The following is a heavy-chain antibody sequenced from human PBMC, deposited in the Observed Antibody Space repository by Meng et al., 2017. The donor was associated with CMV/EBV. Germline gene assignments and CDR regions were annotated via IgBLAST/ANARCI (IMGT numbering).Heavy chain of an antibody. CDR1: GFTVSSNY. D-gene: IGHD6-13*01. Sequence: LTCAASGFTVSSNYMSWVRQAPGKGLEWVSVIYSGGSTYYADSVKGRFTISRDNSKNTLYLQMNSLRAEDTAVYYCARVPAAEAFDPWGQGTLVTVSS. CDR3: ARVPAAEAFDP. V-gene: IGHV3-53*01. J-gene: IGHJ5*02. CDR2: IYSGGST.